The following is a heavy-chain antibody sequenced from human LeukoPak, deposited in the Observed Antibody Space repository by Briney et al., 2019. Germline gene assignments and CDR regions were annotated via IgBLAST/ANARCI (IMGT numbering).Heavy chain of an antibody. D-gene: IGHD3-10*01. V-gene: IGHV4-61*02. CDR2: IYTSGST. Sequence: PSETLSLTCTVSGVSISSGSYYWSWIRQPAGKGLEWIGLIYTSGSTNYNPSLKSRVTISVDTSKNQFSLKLTSVTAADTAVYYCARLRGGLYYYGSRSLDYWGQGTLVTVSS. J-gene: IGHJ4*02. CDR1: GVSISSGSYY. CDR3: ARLRGGLYYYGSRSLDY.